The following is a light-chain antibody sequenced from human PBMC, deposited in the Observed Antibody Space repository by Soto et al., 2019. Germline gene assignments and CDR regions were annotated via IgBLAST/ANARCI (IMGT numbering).Light chain of an antibody. J-gene: IGKJ4*01. Sequence: EIVLTQSPATLSLSPGERATLSCRASQIVYSDLAWYQQKPGQAPRLLIYDISSRATGTPARFSGSGSETYFTLTTISRPPEDIASCFCQQRSAWPLTFGGGSKVEI. CDR3: QQRSAWPLT. V-gene: IGKV3-11*01. CDR1: QIVYSD. CDR2: DIS.